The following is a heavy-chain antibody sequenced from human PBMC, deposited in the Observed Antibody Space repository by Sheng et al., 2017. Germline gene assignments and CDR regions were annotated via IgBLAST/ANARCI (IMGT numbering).Heavy chain of an antibody. D-gene: IGHD3-3*01. Sequence: QVQLQESGPGLVKPSETLSLTCAVSGYSISSGYYWGWIRQPPGKGLEWIGSIYHSGSTYYNPSLKSRVTISVDTSKNQFSLKLSSVTAADTAVYYCATTDGGDYDFWSGSYWGQGTLVTVSS. J-gene: IGHJ4*02. CDR3: ATTDGGDYDFWSGSY. CDR1: GYSISSGYY. V-gene: IGHV4-38-2*01. CDR2: IYHSGST.